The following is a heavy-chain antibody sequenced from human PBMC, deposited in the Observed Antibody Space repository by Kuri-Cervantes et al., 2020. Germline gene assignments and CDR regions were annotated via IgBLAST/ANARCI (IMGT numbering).Heavy chain of an antibody. CDR2: MHHSGST. CDR3: ARDGDIVVVPAALSSSTPDFDY. CDR1: GGSISSNNW. J-gene: IGHJ4*02. Sequence: GSLRLSCAVSGGSISSNNWWSWVRQPPGKGLEWIGQMHHSGSTNYNPSLESRVTISVDKSKNQFSLRLSSVTAADTAVYYCARDGDIVVVPAALSSSTPDFDYWGQGTLVTVSS. V-gene: IGHV4-4*02. D-gene: IGHD2-2*01.